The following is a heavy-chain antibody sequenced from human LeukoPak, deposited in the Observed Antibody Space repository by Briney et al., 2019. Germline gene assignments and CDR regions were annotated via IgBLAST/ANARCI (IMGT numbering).Heavy chain of an antibody. Sequence: SVKVSXKASGGTFSSYAISWVRQAPGQGLEWMGGIIPIFGTANYAQKFQGRVTITTDESTSTAYMELSSLRSEDTAVYYCASGETMVTTSTDWYFDLWGRGTLVTVSS. J-gene: IGHJ2*01. CDR2: IIPIFGTA. V-gene: IGHV1-69*05. CDR3: ASGETMVTTSTDWYFDL. CDR1: GGTFSSYA. D-gene: IGHD4-17*01.